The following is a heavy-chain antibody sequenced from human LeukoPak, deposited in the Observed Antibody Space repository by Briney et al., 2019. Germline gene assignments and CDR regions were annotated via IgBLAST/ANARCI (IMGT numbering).Heavy chain of an antibody. CDR2: ISYSGST. CDR3: ARTGPPYCGGDCYPDY. V-gene: IGHV4-39*01. D-gene: IGHD2-21*02. CDR1: GGSISSSSYY. Sequence: SETLSLTCTVYGGSISSSSYYWGWIRQPPGKGLEWIVSISYSGSTYYNPSLKSRVTISVDTSKNQFSLKLSSVTAADTAVYYCARTGPPYCGGDCYPDYWGQGTLVTVSS. J-gene: IGHJ4*02.